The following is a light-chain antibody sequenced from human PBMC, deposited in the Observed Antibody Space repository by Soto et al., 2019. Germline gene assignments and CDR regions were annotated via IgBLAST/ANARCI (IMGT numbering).Light chain of an antibody. CDR2: KDS. J-gene: IGLJ2*01. CDR1: ALPQQY. V-gene: IGLV3-25*03. CDR3: QSADSSGTYPVV. Sequence: SYELTQPPSVSVSPGPTASITCSGDALPQQYAYWYQQKPGQAPVLVIYKDSERPSGIPERFSGSSSGTTVTLTISGVQAEDEADYYCQSADSSGTYPVVFGGGTKLTVL.